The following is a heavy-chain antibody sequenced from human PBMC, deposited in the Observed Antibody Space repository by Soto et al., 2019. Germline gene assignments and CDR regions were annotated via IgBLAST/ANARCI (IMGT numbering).Heavy chain of an antibody. Sequence: SVKVSCKASGFTFTSSAVQWVRQARGQRLEWIGWIVVGSGNTNYAQKFQERVTITRDMSTSTAYMELSSLRSEDTAVYYCAAVSHYYDSSGYYPVGAFDIWGQGTMVTV. CDR3: AAVSHYYDSSGYYPVGAFDI. CDR2: IVVGSGNT. D-gene: IGHD3-22*01. V-gene: IGHV1-58*01. CDR1: GFTFTSSA. J-gene: IGHJ3*02.